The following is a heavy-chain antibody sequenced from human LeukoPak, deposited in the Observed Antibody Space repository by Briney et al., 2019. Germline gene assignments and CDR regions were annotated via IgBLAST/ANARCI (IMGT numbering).Heavy chain of an antibody. V-gene: IGHV3-23*01. J-gene: IGHJ4*02. CDR1: GLTFTNYA. CDR2: ISGRTGST. Sequence: GGSLRLSCAASGLTFTNYAMTWVRQAPGKGLEWVSAISGRTGSTYYSDSVKGRFTISRDNSKSTPYLQMDSLRAEDTAVYYCAKCGNSGCHLIDYWGQGTLVTVSS. CDR3: AKCGNSGCHLIDY. D-gene: IGHD5-12*01.